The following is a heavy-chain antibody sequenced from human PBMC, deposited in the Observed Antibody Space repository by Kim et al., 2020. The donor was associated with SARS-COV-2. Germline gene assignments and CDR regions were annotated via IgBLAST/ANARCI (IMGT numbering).Heavy chain of an antibody. D-gene: IGHD1-26*01. CDR1: GYTFSTND. Sequence: GGSLRLSCAASGYTFSTNDVSWVRQAPGKGLEWVSAIRGRDSGNDGETHYAESVEGRFTISRDNSRTTLYLQMNSLRAEDTAIYYCAKLPYYYAPASDYWGQGTLVTVAS. J-gene: IGHJ4*02. CDR3: AKLPYYYAPASDY. CDR2: IRGRDSGNDGET. V-gene: IGHV3-23*01.